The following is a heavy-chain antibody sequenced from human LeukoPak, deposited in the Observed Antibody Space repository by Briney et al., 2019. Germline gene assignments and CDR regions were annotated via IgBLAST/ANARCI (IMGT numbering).Heavy chain of an antibody. CDR2: ISGYSGNT. Sequence: ASVKVSCKPSGYSFTSYGITWVRQAPGQGLEWMGWISGYSGNTVYTQKFQGRVTLTTDTSTSTAYMELSSLRSEDTAVYYCATQDYGDYYYWGQGTLVTVSS. J-gene: IGHJ4*02. CDR1: GYSFTSYG. CDR3: ATQDYGDYYY. V-gene: IGHV1-18*01. D-gene: IGHD4-17*01.